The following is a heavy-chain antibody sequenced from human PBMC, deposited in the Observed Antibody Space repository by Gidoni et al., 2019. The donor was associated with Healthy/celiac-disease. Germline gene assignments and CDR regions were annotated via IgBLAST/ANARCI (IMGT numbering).Heavy chain of an antibody. CDR2: ISGSGGST. J-gene: IGHJ4*02. Sequence: EVQLLESGGGLVQPGGSLSLSCAASGFTFSSYALSWVRQALGKGLEWVSAISGSGGSTYYADSVKGRFTISRDNSKNTLYLQMNSLRAEDTAVYYCEKCYGLGRYSSSWWVDYWGQGTLVTVSS. D-gene: IGHD6-13*01. CDR3: EKCYGLGRYSSSWWVDY. V-gene: IGHV3-23*01. CDR1: GFTFSSYA.